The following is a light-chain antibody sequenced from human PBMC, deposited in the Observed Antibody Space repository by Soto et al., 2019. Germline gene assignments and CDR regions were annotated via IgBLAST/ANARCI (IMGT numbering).Light chain of an antibody. V-gene: IGKV1-5*03. CDR1: QIINIW. CDR2: EAS. Sequence: DIQMTQSPSTLSASVGDRVTITCRASQIINIWLAWYQQKPGKAPKLLIYEASSLQSGVPSRFRGSTSGTEFTLTISSLQPDDFATYYCQQYNSYSRAFGQGTKVDIK. CDR3: QQYNSYSRA. J-gene: IGKJ1*01.